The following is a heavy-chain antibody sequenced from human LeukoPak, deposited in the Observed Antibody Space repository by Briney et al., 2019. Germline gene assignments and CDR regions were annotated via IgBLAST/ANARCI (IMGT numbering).Heavy chain of an antibody. CDR3: ARYRITMILDFDY. Sequence: PSETLSLTCTVSGGSISSSSYYWGWIRQPPGKGLEWIGSIYYSGSTYYNPSLKSRVTISVDTSKNQFSLKLSSVTAADTAVYYCARYRITMILDFDYWGQGTLVTVSS. CDR1: GGSISSSSYY. D-gene: IGHD3-22*01. J-gene: IGHJ4*02. V-gene: IGHV4-39*01. CDR2: IYYSGST.